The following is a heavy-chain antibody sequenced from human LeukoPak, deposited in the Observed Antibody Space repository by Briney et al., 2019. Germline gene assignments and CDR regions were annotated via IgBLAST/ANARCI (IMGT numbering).Heavy chain of an antibody. CDR1: GFNFSKYG. D-gene: IGHD3-9*01. Sequence: PGRSLRLSCAASGFNFSKYGMHWVRQAPGKGPEWVALISYDGDNKYYADSVKGRFTISRDNSKDTLYLQMDSLRSEDTAVYYCARIFTYDILTGFGGWGQGTLVTVSS. V-gene: IGHV3-30*03. J-gene: IGHJ4*02. CDR2: ISYDGDNK. CDR3: ARIFTYDILTGFGG.